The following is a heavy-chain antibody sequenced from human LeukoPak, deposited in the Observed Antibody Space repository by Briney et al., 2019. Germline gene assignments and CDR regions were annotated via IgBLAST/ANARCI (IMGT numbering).Heavy chain of an antibody. CDR2: IKQDGSEK. J-gene: IGHJ4*02. D-gene: IGHD1-26*01. V-gene: IGHV3-7*01. CDR1: GFTFSSYW. CDR3: ATNIVGATSWGDFDY. Sequence: GGSLRLSCAASGFTFSSYWMSWVRQAPGKGLEWVANIKQDGSEKYYVDSVKGRFTISRDKAKNSLYLQMNSLRAEDTAVYYCATNIVGATSWGDFDYWGQGTLVTVSS.